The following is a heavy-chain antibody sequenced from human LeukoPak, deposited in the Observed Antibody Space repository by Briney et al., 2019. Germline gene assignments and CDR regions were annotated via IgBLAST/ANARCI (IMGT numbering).Heavy chain of an antibody. Sequence: GGSLRPSCAASGFTFSSYWMSWVRQAPGKGLEWVSYISSSGSTIYYADSVKGRFTISRDNAKNSLYLQMNSLRAEDTAVYYCARTGGDWKGEPWGQGTLVTVSS. CDR3: ARTGGDWKGEP. V-gene: IGHV3-48*04. J-gene: IGHJ5*02. CDR1: GFTFSSYW. D-gene: IGHD2-21*02. CDR2: ISSSGSTI.